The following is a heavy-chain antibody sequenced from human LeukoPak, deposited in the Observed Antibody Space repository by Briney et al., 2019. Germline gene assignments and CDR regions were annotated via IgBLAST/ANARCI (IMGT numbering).Heavy chain of an antibody. CDR3: ARHLYYDILTGYGGFDP. Sequence: SETLSLTCTVSGGSISSSSYYWSWIRQPPGKGLEWIGYIYYSGSTNYNPSLKSRVTISVDTSKNQFSLKLSSVTAADTAVYYCARHLYYDILTGYGGFDPWGQGTLVTVSS. D-gene: IGHD3-9*01. V-gene: IGHV4-61*05. CDR1: GGSISSSSYY. CDR2: IYYSGST. J-gene: IGHJ5*02.